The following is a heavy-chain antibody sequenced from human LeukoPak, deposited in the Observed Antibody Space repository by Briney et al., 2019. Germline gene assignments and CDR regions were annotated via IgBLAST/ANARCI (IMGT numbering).Heavy chain of an antibody. CDR3: ARLYRGYSGYDYDYFDY. Sequence: SETLSLTCTVSGGSISSYYWSWIRQPPGKGLEWIGYIYYSGSTNYNPSLKSRVTISVDKSKNQFSLKLSSVTAADTAVYYCARLYRGYSGYDYDYFDYWGQGTLVTVSS. V-gene: IGHV4-59*12. CDR1: GGSISSYY. CDR2: IYYSGST. J-gene: IGHJ4*02. D-gene: IGHD5-12*01.